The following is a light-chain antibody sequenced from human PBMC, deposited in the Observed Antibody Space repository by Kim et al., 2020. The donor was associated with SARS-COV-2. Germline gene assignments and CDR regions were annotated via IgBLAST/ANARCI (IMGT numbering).Light chain of an antibody. J-gene: IGLJ2*01. CDR1: SLRSYY. Sequence: ALRHTVRITCQGDSLRSYYAAWYQQRPGQAPVLVIYGKDNRPSGIPDRFSGSSSGNTATLTITGAQADDEADYYCYSRDTNGNYVLFGGGTKVTVL. CDR2: GKD. V-gene: IGLV3-19*01. CDR3: YSRDTNGNYVL.